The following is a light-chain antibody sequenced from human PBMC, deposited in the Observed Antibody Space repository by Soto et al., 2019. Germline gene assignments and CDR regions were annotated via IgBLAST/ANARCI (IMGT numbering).Light chain of an antibody. CDR2: GAS. CDR1: QGISTY. CDR3: QQYGNSRT. Sequence: IQLTQSPSSLSASVVYIFIITFRASQGISTYLAWYQQKLGKAPKLLIYGASTRATGIPDRFSGSGSGTDFTLTISRLEPEDFAVCYCQQYGNSRTFGQGTKVDIK. J-gene: IGKJ1*01. V-gene: IGKV1-9*01.